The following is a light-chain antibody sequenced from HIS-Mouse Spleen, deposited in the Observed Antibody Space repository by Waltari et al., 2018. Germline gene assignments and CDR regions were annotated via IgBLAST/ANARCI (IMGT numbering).Light chain of an antibody. CDR2: EVS. V-gene: IGLV2-14*01. J-gene: IGLJ3*02. Sequence: QSALTQPASVSGSPGQSITISCTGTSRDVGGYTYVPWYPQHPGKAPKLMIYEVSNRPSGVSNRFSGSKSGNTASLTISGLQAEDEADYYCSSYTSSSLWVFGGGTKLTVL. CDR1: SRDVGGYTY. CDR3: SSYTSSSLWV.